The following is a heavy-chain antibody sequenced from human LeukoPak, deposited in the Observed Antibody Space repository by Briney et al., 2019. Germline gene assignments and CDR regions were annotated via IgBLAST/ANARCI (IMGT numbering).Heavy chain of an antibody. CDR1: GFTFSTYW. CDR3: ARAMAV. J-gene: IGHJ6*02. V-gene: IGHV3-7*04. CDR2: VNQDGSAK. Sequence: GGSLRLSCAASGFTFSTYWMTWVRQAPGKGLEWVANVNQDGSAKYYVDSVKGRFTIPRDNAKNSLYLQMNSLRAEDTAVYYCARAMAVWGQGTTVTVSS.